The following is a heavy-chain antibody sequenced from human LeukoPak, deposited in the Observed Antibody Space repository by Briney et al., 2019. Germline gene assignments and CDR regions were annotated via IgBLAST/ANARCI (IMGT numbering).Heavy chain of an antibody. V-gene: IGHV3-72*01. J-gene: IGHJ4*02. CDR3: ASLPFDY. Sequence: GGSLRLSCAGSGFTFSDHYIDWVRQAPGKGLEWVGRSRNKANSYTTEYAASVKGRFIISRDDSESSLYLQMNSLRAEDTAVYYCASLPFDYWGQGTLVTVSS. CDR1: GFTFSDHY. CDR2: SRNKANSYTT.